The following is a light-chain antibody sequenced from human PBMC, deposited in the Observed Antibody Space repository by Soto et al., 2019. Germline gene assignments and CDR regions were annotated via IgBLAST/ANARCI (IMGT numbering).Light chain of an antibody. Sequence: QTVVTQEPSLSVSPGGTVTLTCGLSSGSVSTSYYPSWYQQTPCQAPRTLIYSTNTRSSGVPDRFSGSILGNKAALTITGAQADDESDYYCVLYMNSGTLFGGGTKVTVL. J-gene: IGLJ3*02. CDR1: SGSVSTSYY. V-gene: IGLV8-61*01. CDR2: STN. CDR3: VLYMNSGTL.